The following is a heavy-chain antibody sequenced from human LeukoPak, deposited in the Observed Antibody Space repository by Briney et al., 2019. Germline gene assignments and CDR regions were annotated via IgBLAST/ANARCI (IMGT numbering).Heavy chain of an antibody. CDR3: ARGAASAEFGELPYY. J-gene: IGHJ4*02. Sequence: PSETLSLTCTVSGGSISSGDYYWGWIRQPPGKGLEWIGYIYYSGSTYYNPSLKSRVTISVDTSKNQFSLKLSSVTAADTAVYYCARGAASAEFGELPYYWGQGTLVTVSS. CDR2: IYYSGST. V-gene: IGHV4-30-4*01. CDR1: GGSISSGDYY. D-gene: IGHD3-10*01.